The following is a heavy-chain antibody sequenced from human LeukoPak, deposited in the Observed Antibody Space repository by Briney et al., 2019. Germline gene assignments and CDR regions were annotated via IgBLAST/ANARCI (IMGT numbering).Heavy chain of an antibody. Sequence: SVKVSCKASGGTFSSYAISWVRQAPGQGPEWMGGIIPIFGTANYAQKFQGRVTITADESTSTAYMELSSLRSEGTAVYYCARAYGGNSREDYWGQGTLVTVSS. V-gene: IGHV1-69*13. D-gene: IGHD4-23*01. CDR2: IIPIFGTA. J-gene: IGHJ4*02. CDR3: ARAYGGNSREDY. CDR1: GGTFSSYA.